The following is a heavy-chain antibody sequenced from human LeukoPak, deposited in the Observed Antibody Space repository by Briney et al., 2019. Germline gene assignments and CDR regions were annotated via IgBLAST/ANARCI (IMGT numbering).Heavy chain of an antibody. CDR3: TRREWDSCSFDV. D-gene: IGHD1-26*01. Sequence: SPTLSLTFAISGDRVSTQNAAWNWVSLSPSGRLEWLGRKYYSPKWNNDYSVSLKGRITVNQDPSRTQFSLQLDSVTPGDTAVYYCTRREWDSCSFDVWGQGTVVSVSS. V-gene: IGHV6-1*01. J-gene: IGHJ3*01. CDR2: KYYSPKWNN. CDR1: GDRVSTQNAA.